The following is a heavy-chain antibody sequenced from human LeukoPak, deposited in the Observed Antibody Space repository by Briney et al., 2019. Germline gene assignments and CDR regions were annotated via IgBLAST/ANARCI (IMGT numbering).Heavy chain of an antibody. CDR1: GGSISSYY. D-gene: IGHD6-19*01. CDR3: ARASSGWYGVDY. Sequence: SSETLSLTCTVPGGSISSYYWCWIRQPPRRGREWRGYIFYSGSTTYNTSLQSRVTISVDTSKNQLSLTLSSVTAADTAVYYCARASSGWYGVDYWGQGTLVTVSS. CDR2: IFYSGST. V-gene: IGHV4-59*01. J-gene: IGHJ4*02.